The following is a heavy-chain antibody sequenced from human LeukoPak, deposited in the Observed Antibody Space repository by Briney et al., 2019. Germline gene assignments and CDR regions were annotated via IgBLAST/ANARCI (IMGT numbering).Heavy chain of an antibody. D-gene: IGHD5-24*01. CDR2: ISSSSSYI. CDR1: GFTFSSYS. CDR3: ARAEMATKIDY. J-gene: IGHJ4*02. V-gene: IGHV3-21*01. Sequence: GGSLRLSCAASGFTFSSYSMNWVRQAPGKGLEWVSSISSSSSYIYYADSVKGRLTISRDNAKNSLYLQMNSLRAEDTAVYYCARAEMATKIDYWGQGTLVTVSS.